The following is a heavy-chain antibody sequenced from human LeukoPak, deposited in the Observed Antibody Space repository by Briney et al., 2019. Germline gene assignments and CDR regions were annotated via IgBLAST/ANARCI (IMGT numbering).Heavy chain of an antibody. CDR3: ARGTGDSSGYYSVDPGDYGMDV. CDR2: IYHSGST. D-gene: IGHD3-22*01. CDR1: GGSISSSNW. J-gene: IGHJ6*02. V-gene: IGHV4-4*02. Sequence: SETLSLTCAVSGGSISSSNWWSWVRQPPGKGLEWIGEIYHSGSTNYNPSLKSRVTISVDKSKNQFSLKLSSVTAADTAVYYCARGTGDSSGYYSVDPGDYGMDVWGQGTTVTVSS.